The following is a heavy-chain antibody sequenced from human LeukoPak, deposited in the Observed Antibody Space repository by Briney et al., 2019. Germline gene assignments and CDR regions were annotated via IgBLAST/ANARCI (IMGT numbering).Heavy chain of an antibody. CDR1: GYTFTGYY. J-gene: IGHJ4*02. D-gene: IGHD6-13*01. CDR3: ARAPYSSCLPSHFDY. Sequence: ASVKVSCKASGYTFTGYYMHWVRQAPGQGLEWMGWINPNSGGTNYAQKFQGRVTMTRDTSISTAYMELSRLRSDDTAVYYCARAPYSSCLPSHFDYWGQGALVTVSS. V-gene: IGHV1-2*02. CDR2: INPNSGGT.